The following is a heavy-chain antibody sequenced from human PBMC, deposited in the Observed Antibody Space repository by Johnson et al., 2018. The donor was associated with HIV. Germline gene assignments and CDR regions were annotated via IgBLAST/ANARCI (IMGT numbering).Heavy chain of an antibody. V-gene: IGHV3-30*02. J-gene: IGHJ3*02. CDR2: IQNDGSNK. CDR3: ASISLGSEDDAFDI. D-gene: IGHD3-10*01. Sequence: QVQLVESGGGVVQPGRSLRLYCAASGFTFSSYGMHWVRQAPGKGLEWVAFIQNDGSNKYYADSARGRFTISRDISKNTLFLQMDSLRPDDTAVYYCASISLGSEDDAFDIWGQGTMVTVSS. CDR1: GFTFSSYG.